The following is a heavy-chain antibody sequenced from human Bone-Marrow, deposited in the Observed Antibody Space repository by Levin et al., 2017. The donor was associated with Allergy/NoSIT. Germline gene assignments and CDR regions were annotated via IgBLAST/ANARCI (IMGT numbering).Heavy chain of an antibody. CDR2: IYYSGTT. Sequence: SETLSLTCTVSGGSISPAPYYWSWIRQHPGKGLEWIGYIYYSGTTYYNPSLKSRVTISLDTSKRQFSLRLHSVTAADTGVYYCARDSEGTWSGYSPSSNWYFDYWGQGTLVTVSS. CDR1: GGSISPAPYY. V-gene: IGHV4-31*03. D-gene: IGHD3-3*01. J-gene: IGHJ4*02. CDR3: ARDSEGTWSGYSPSSNWYFDY.